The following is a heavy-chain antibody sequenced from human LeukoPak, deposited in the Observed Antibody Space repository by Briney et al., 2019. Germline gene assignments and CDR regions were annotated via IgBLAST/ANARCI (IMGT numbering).Heavy chain of an antibody. CDR2: IYSGGST. J-gene: IGHJ4*02. CDR3: GRPYLGDSSYYLDA. CDR1: GFTVSSNY. V-gene: IGHV3-53*01. D-gene: IGHD4-17*01. Sequence: GGSLRLSCAASGFTVSSNYMSWVRQAPGKGLEWVSDIYSGGSTYYADSVKGRFTISRENSKNKLYLQMKSLRGEERAVYYFGRPYLGDSSYYLDAWGKGTLVTVSS.